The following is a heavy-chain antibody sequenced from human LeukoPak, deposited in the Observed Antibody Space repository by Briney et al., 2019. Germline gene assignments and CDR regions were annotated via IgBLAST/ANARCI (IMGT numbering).Heavy chain of an antibody. D-gene: IGHD3-10*01. Sequence: SETLSLTCAVYGGSLSGYYWSWIRQPPGKGLEWIGEINHSGSTNYNPSLKSRVTISVDTSKNQFSLKLSSVTAADTAVYYCARGRVTMVRGPPYYYGMDVWGQGTTVTVSS. CDR3: ARGRVTMVRGPPYYYGMDV. CDR2: INHSGST. V-gene: IGHV4-34*01. CDR1: GGSLSGYY. J-gene: IGHJ6*02.